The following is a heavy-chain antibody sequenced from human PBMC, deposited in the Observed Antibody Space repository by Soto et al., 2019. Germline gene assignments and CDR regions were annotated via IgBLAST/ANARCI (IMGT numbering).Heavy chain of an antibody. CDR3: ASWVLTGYYTDY. D-gene: IGHD3-9*01. CDR2: IYYSGST. Sequence: SETLSLTCTVSGGSISSGDYYWSWIRQPPGKGLEWIGYIYYSGSTYYNPSLKSRVTISVDTSKNQFSLKLSSVTAADTAVYYCASWVLTGYYTDYWGQGTLVTVSS. J-gene: IGHJ4*02. V-gene: IGHV4-30-4*01. CDR1: GGSISSGDYY.